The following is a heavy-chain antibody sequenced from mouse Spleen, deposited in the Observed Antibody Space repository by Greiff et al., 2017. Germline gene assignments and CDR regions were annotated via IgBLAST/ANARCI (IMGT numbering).Heavy chain of an antibody. CDR1: GFTFSSFG. CDR2: ISSGSSTI. CDR3: ARSDALDD. V-gene: IGHV5-17*02. J-gene: IGHJ4*01. Sequence: DVMLVESGGGLVPPGASRKLSCAASGFTFSSFGMHWVRQAPEKGLEWVAYISSGSSTIYYADTVKGRFTITRDNPNNTLFLQMTSLRSEDTSMYYCARSDALDDWGQGTSVTVSS.